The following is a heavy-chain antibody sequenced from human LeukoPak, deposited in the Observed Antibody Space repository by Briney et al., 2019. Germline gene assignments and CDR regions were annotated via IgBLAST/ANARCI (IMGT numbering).Heavy chain of an antibody. D-gene: IGHD3-9*01. CDR2: ISYDGSNK. J-gene: IGHJ5*02. Sequence: GGSLRLSCAASGFTFSSYGMHWVRQAPGKGLEWVAVISYDGSNKYYADSVKGRFTISRDNSKNTLYLQMNSLRAEDTAVYYCAKGARYYDILTGYPFDPWGQGTLVTVSS. CDR3: AKGARYYDILTGYPFDP. CDR1: GFTFSSYG. V-gene: IGHV3-30*18.